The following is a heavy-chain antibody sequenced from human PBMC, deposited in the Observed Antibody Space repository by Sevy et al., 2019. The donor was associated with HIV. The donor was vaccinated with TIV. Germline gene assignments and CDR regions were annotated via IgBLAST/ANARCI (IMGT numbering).Heavy chain of an antibody. D-gene: IGHD1-26*01. V-gene: IGHV4-59*08. CDR2: IYYNGHI. CDR1: GGSTTSLY. CDR3: AGENAWGRGYS. J-gene: IGHJ4*02. Sequence: SETLTLTCTVSGGSTTSLYWNWIRQPPGKGLEWIANIYYNGHINYNPSLKSRVTLSLDTSKNQFSLRLSSVTAADTAMYYCAGENAWGRGYSWGQGTLVTVSS.